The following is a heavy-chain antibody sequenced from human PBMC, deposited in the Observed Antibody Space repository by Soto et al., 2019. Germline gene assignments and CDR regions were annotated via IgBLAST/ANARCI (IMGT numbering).Heavy chain of an antibody. CDR2: IYHSGST. CDR3: ATVRSRWNIDY. D-gene: IGHD6-13*01. J-gene: IGHJ4*02. CDR1: GGSISTDDHF. Sequence: SETLSLTCTVSGGSISTDDHFWSWIRQPPGKGLEWIGYIYHSGSTHYNPSLKSRLFISLDTSKNQFSLQLTSVTAADTAVYYCATVRSRWNIDYWGQGTLVPVSS. V-gene: IGHV4-30-4*01.